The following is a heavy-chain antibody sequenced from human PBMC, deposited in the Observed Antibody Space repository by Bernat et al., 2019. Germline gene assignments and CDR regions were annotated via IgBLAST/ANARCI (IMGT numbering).Heavy chain of an antibody. CDR2: ISHDSSGT. D-gene: IGHD3-16*01. CDR1: GFIFNAYV. V-gene: IGHV3-43*02. J-gene: IGHJ5*02. CDR3: ARDLLGHTNWFDP. Sequence: EVQLVESGGGVIQPGGSLRLSCAPSGFIFNAYVMHWVRQAPGMGLEWVSRISHDSSGTSYADSVKGRFTISRDNAKNSLYLQMNSLRAEDTAVYYCARDLLGHTNWFDPWGQGTLVTVSS.